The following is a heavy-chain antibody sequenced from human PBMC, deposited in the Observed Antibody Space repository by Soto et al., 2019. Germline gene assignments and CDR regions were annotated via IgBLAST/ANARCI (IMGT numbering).Heavy chain of an antibody. D-gene: IGHD4-17*01. CDR3: ARQEVTTFGYFDY. V-gene: IGHV4-39*01. CDR1: GASMRSSSYY. Sequence: SETLSLTCSVSGASMRSSSYYWGWIRQPPGKELEWIGTIFYSGSSYYNPSLKSRVTISVDTSKNQFSLKLSSVTAADTAVYYCARQEVTTFGYFDYWGQGTLVTVSS. J-gene: IGHJ4*02. CDR2: IFYSGSS.